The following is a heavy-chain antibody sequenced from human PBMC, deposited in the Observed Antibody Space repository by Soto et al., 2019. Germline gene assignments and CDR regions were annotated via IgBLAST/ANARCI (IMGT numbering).Heavy chain of an antibody. D-gene: IGHD2-2*01. V-gene: IGHV3-74*01. CDR1: GFTFSNTW. CDR2: INSDGTTT. CDR3: ATDGSYAQHV. J-gene: IGHJ6*02. Sequence: GGALRLSCAASGFTFSNTWMHWVRQAPGKGLVWVSHINSDGTTTTYADSVKGRFTISRDNAKNTVHLQMNSLRAEDTAVYYCATDGSYAQHVWGQGTTVTVSS.